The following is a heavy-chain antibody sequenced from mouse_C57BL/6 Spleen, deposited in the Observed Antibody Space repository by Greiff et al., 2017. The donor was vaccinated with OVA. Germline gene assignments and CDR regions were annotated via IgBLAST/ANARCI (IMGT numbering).Heavy chain of an antibody. Sequence: QVQLQQPGAELVMPGASVKLSCKASGYTFTSYWMHWVKQRPGQGLEWIGEIDPSDSYTNYNQKFKGKSTLTVDKSSSTTYMQLSSLTSEDSAVFYCARGGHSNYCDYWGQGTTLTVAS. J-gene: IGHJ2*01. CDR1: GYTFTSYW. V-gene: IGHV1-69*01. CDR2: IDPSDSYT. D-gene: IGHD2-5*01. CDR3: ARGGHSNYCDY.